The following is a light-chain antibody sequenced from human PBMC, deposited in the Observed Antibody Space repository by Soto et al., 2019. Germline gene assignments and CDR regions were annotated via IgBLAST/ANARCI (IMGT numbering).Light chain of an antibody. CDR2: KAS. CDR1: QTISSW. CDR3: QHYNSYSAA. J-gene: IGKJ1*01. Sequence: DIQMTQSPSTLSGSVGDRVTITCRASQTISSWLAWYQQKPGKAPKRLIYKASTLKSGVPSRFSGSGSGTEFTLTISRLQPDDFAAYYCQHYNSYSAAFGQGTKVELK. V-gene: IGKV1-5*03.